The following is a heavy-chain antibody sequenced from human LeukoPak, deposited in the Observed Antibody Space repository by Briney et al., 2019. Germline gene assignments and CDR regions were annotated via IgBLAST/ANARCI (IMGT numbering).Heavy chain of an antibody. Sequence: GGSLRLSCAASGFTFSSYWMHWVRQAPGKGLVWVSRMNDDGSSTSYADSVKGRFTISRDNAKNTLYLQMNSLRAEDTAVYYCASPYYYDSSGWYDYWGQGTLVTVSS. CDR2: MNDDGSST. D-gene: IGHD3-22*01. V-gene: IGHV3-74*01. CDR3: ASPYYYDSSGWYDY. J-gene: IGHJ4*02. CDR1: GFTFSSYW.